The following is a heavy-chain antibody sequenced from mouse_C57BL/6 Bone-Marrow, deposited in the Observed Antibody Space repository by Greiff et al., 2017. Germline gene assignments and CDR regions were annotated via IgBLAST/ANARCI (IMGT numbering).Heavy chain of an antibody. V-gene: IGHV5-9*01. CDR2: ISGGGGNT. CDR1: GFTFSSYT. J-gene: IGHJ3*01. D-gene: IGHD1-1*01. CDR3: ARLRAWFAY. Sequence: EVKLMESGGGLVKPGGSLKLSCAASGFTFSSYTMSWVRQTPAKRLEWVATISGGGGNTYYPDSVKGRFPISRDNAKNTLYLQMSSLRSEDTALYYCARLRAWFAYWGQGTLVTVSA.